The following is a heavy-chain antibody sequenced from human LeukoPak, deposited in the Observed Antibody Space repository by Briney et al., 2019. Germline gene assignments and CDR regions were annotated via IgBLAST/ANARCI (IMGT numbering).Heavy chain of an antibody. CDR1: GGSISSNY. CDR2: IYSGGST. CDR3: AREYSSSWTYNWFDP. D-gene: IGHD6-13*01. V-gene: IGHV3-66*01. J-gene: IGHJ5*02. Sequence: ETLSLTCTVSGGSISSNYMSWVRQAPGKGLEWVSVIYSGGSTYYADSVKGRFTISRDNSKNTLYLQMNSLRAEDTAVYYCAREYSSSWTYNWFDPWGQGTLVTVSS.